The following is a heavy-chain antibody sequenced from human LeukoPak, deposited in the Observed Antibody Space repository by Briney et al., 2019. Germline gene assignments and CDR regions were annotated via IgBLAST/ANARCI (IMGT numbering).Heavy chain of an antibody. CDR2: ISAYNGNT. J-gene: IGHJ6*03. CDR3: ARFAAAAGTHYYYMDV. D-gene: IGHD6-13*01. Sequence: GASVKVSCKASGYTFTSYGISWARQAPGQGLEWMGWISAYNGNTNYAQKLQGRVTMTTDTSTSTAYMELRSLRSDDTAVYYCARFAAAAGTHYYYMDVWGKGTTVTISS. V-gene: IGHV1-18*01. CDR1: GYTFTSYG.